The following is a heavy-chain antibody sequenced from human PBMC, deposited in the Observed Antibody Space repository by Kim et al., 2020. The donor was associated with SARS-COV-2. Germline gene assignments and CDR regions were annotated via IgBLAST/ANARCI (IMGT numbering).Heavy chain of an antibody. J-gene: IGHJ4*02. Sequence: TIYDEDSVKSRFIISSDNAKNSLYLQMNSLRAEDTAVYYCARGGWSQEDYWGQGTLVPVSS. CDR3: ARGGWSQEDY. D-gene: IGHD6-19*01. V-gene: IGHV3-11*04. CDR2: TI.